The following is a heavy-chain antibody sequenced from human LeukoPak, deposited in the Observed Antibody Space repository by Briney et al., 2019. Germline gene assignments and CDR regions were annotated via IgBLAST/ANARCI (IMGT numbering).Heavy chain of an antibody. CDR2: ISGSGGST. D-gene: IGHD2-15*01. Sequence: PGGSLRLSCAASGFTFSSYAMSWVRQAPGKGLEWVSAISGSGGSTYYADSVKGRFTISRDNSKNTLYLQMNSLRAEDTAVYYCAKDVGCSGGSCYPGAFDYWGQRTLVTVSS. V-gene: IGHV3-23*01. CDR1: GFTFSSYA. CDR3: AKDVGCSGGSCYPGAFDY. J-gene: IGHJ4*02.